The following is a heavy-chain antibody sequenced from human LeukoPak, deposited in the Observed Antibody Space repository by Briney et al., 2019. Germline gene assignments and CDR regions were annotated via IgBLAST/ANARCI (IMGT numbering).Heavy chain of an antibody. CDR1: GFIFGDYA. Sequence: PGGSLRLSCAASGFIFGDYAMHWVRQAPGKGLEWVAVISYDGSNKYYADSVKGRFTISRDNSKNTLYLQMNSLRAEDTAVYYCARDSGYSSSWYGGDDYWGQGTLVTVSS. J-gene: IGHJ4*02. D-gene: IGHD6-13*01. CDR2: ISYDGSNK. V-gene: IGHV3-30-3*01. CDR3: ARDSGYSSSWYGGDDY.